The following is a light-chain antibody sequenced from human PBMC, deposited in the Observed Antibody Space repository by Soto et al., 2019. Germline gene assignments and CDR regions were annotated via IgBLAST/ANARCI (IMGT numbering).Light chain of an antibody. Sequence: EVVMTQSPATLSASPGEIATLSCWASETVATNLAWYQQKPGQAPRLLISGASTRAAGISDRNLARGSGTEFTLTISGMRSEGYGIYYCHKYFEWPPMTFGEGTKVEI. CDR3: HKYFEWPPMT. CDR1: ETVATN. CDR2: GAS. J-gene: IGKJ4*02. V-gene: IGKV3-15*01.